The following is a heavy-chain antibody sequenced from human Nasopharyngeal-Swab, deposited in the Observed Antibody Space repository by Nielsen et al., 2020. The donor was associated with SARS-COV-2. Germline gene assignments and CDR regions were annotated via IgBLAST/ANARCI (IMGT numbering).Heavy chain of an antibody. D-gene: IGHD3-10*01. CDR1: GYTFTGYY. V-gene: IGHV1-2*02. J-gene: IGHJ2*01. Sequence: ASVKVSCKASGYTFTGYYMHWVRQAPGQGLEWMGWINPNSGGTNYAQKFQGRVTMTRDTSISTAYMELSRLRSDDTAVYYCARDSPGSGSYSGSTRYFELWGRGTLVTVSS. CDR3: ARDSPGSGSYSGSTRYFEL. CDR2: INPNSGGT.